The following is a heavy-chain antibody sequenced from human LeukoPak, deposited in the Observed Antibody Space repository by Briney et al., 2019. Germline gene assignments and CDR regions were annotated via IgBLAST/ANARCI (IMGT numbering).Heavy chain of an antibody. Sequence: SETLSLTCTVSGGSISSYYWSWIRQPPGKGLEWIGYIYTSGSTNYNPSLKSRVTISVDTSKNQFSLKLSSVTAADTAVYYCARAPGYCSSTSCYDLDYFDYWGQGTLVTVSS. CDR1: GGSISSYY. J-gene: IGHJ4*02. V-gene: IGHV4-4*09. CDR2: IYTSGST. D-gene: IGHD2-2*01. CDR3: ARAPGYCSSTSCYDLDYFDY.